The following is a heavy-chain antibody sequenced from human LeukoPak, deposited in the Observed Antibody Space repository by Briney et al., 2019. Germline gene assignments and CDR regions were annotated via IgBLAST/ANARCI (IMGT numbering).Heavy chain of an antibody. D-gene: IGHD5-12*01. CDR1: GFTFSDYY. V-gene: IGHV3-11*06. CDR2: ISSSSSYT. CDR3: ARAQTLYSGYDSNWFDP. Sequence: PGGSLRLSRAASGFTFSDYYMSWIRQAPGKGLEWVSYISSSSSYTNYADSVKGRFTISRDNAKNSLYLQMNSLRAEDTAVYYCARAQTLYSGYDSNWFDPWGQGTLVTVSS. J-gene: IGHJ5*02.